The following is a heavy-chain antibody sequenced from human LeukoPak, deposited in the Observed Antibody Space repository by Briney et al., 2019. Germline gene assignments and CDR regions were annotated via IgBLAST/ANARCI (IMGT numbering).Heavy chain of an antibody. Sequence: SETLSLTCTVSGGSISSYYWSWIRQPPGKGLEWIGYIYTSGSTNYNPSLKSRVTISVDTSKNQFSLKLSSVTAADTAVYYCAPTRRYSSSSFPPYYYYMDVWGKGTTVTVSS. CDR2: IYTSGST. V-gene: IGHV4-4*09. CDR3: APTRRYSSSSFPPYYYYMDV. J-gene: IGHJ6*03. CDR1: GGSISSYY. D-gene: IGHD6-6*01.